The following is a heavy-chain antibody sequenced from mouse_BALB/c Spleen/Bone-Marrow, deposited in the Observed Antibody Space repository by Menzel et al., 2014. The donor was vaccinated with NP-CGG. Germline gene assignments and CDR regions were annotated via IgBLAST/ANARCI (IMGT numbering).Heavy chain of an antibody. V-gene: IGHV14-3*02. CDR1: GFNIKDTY. D-gene: IGHD2-4*01. Sequence: VQLQQSGAELVKPGASVKLSCTASGFNIKDTYMHLVKQRPEQGLEWIGRIDPANGNTKYDPKFQGKATITADTSSNTAYLQLSSLTSEDTAVYYCARGYYDYDLDYWGQGTTLTVSS. CDR3: ARGYYDYDLDY. CDR2: IDPANGNT. J-gene: IGHJ2*01.